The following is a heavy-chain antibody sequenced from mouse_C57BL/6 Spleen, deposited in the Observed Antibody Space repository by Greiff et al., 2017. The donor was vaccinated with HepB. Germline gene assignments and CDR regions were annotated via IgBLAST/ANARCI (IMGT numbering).Heavy chain of an antibody. CDR1: GYTFTDYA. CDR2: ISTYYGDA. V-gene: IGHV1-67*01. D-gene: IGHD2-1*01. CDR3: RDGNHWYFDV. J-gene: IGHJ1*03. Sequence: QVQLQQSGPELVRPGVSVKLSCKGSGYTFTDYAMHWVKQSPGKSLEWIGAISTYYGDASYNQKFKDKATMTVDKSSSTAYMELARLTSEDSAVYYCRDGNHWYFDVWGTGTTVTVSS.